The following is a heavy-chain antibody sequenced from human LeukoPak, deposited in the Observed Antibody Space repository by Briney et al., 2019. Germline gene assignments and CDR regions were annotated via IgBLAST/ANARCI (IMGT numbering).Heavy chain of an antibody. CDR3: ARDPPAVSINTYA. V-gene: IGHV3-66*01. J-gene: IGHJ4*02. Sequence: GGSLRLSCAASGFTVGNNYMNWVRQAPGKGLEWVSVIFSHGETYYSDSVKGRFTISRDNSKNTLYLQMNGLRVEDTAVYYCARDPPAVSINTYAWGEGTLVTVSS. D-gene: IGHD2-8*01. CDR1: GFTVGNNY. CDR2: IFSHGET.